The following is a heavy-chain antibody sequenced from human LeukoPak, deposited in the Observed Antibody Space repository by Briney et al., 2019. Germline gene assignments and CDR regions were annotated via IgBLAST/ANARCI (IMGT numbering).Heavy chain of an antibody. CDR1: GDSVSNNTTA. J-gene: IGHJ4*02. V-gene: IGHV6-1*01. CDR2: TYYRSKWYN. CDR3: AKGYSISY. Sequence: SQTLSLTCAISGDSVSNNTTARNWIRQSPSRGLQWLGRTYYRSKWYNEYAESVKSRININSDTSKNQFSLHLNSVTPEDTAVYYCAKGYSISYWGQGTLVTVSS. D-gene: IGHD6-13*01.